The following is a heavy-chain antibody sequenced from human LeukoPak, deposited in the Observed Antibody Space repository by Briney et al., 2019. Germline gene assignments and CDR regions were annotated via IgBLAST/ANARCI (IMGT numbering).Heavy chain of an antibody. CDR3: ARGHNYAFDN. J-gene: IGHJ4*02. Sequence: GGSLRLSCAASGFIFNDYSMNWVRQAPGKGLEWISYIGIDSGNTKYADSVKGRFTISGDNAKSSLYLQMNSLRVEDTAVYYCARGHNYAFDNWGQGTLVTVSS. CDR1: GFIFNDYS. D-gene: IGHD4-11*01. V-gene: IGHV3-48*04. CDR2: IGIDSGNT.